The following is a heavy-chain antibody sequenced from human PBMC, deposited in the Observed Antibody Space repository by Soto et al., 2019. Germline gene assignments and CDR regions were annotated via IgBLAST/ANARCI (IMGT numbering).Heavy chain of an antibody. D-gene: IGHD3-3*01. V-gene: IGHV4-34*01. CDR2: INHSGST. CDR3: ARTSITIFGVVILTYYCYGMDV. Sequence: SETLSLTCAVYGGSFSGYYWSWIRQPPGKGLEWIGEINHSGSTNYNPSLKSRVTISVDTSKNQFSLKLSSVTAADTAVYYCARTSITIFGVVILTYYCYGMDVWGQGTTVTVSS. CDR1: GGSFSGYY. J-gene: IGHJ6*02.